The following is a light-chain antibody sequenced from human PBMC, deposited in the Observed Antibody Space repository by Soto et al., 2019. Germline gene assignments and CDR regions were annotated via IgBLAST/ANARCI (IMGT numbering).Light chain of an antibody. Sequence: EIVMTQSPATLSVSPGERATLSCRASQSVSSNLAWYQQKPGQAPRLLIYGASTRATGIPARFSGSGSGTEVTLTISSLQSEDFGVYYCQQDNNWPPLTFGGGTKVEIK. CDR2: GAS. J-gene: IGKJ4*01. CDR1: QSVSSN. V-gene: IGKV3-15*01. CDR3: QQDNNWPPLT.